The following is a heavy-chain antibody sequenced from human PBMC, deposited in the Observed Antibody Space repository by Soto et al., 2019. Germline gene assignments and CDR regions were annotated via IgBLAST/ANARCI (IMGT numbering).Heavy chain of an antibody. D-gene: IGHD1-26*01. V-gene: IGHV4-61*01. CDR2: IYYSGST. CDR1: GGSVSSGSYY. J-gene: IGHJ6*02. Sequence: SETLSLTCTVSGGSVSSGSYYWSWIRQPPGKGLEWIGYIYYSGSTNYNPSLKSRVTISVDTSKNQFSLKLSSVTAADTAVYYCARDSGAFPHGARNYYYYGMDVWGQGTKVTVSS. CDR3: ARDSGAFPHGARNYYYYGMDV.